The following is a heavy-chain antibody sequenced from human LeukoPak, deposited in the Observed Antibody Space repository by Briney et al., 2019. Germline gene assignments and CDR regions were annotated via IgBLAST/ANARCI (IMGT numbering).Heavy chain of an antibody. J-gene: IGHJ4*01. V-gene: IGHV4-59*08. D-gene: IGHD5-18*01. CDR1: GGSINSHY. Sequence: SETLSLTCIVSGGSINSHYWSWIRQPPGKGLEWIGDIHYTGTTKYNPSVKSRVTISIGTSKKDFSLKLTSVTAADTAMYYCARGAALVTDKYFDYWGHGTLVTVSS. CDR3: ARGAALVTDKYFDY. CDR2: IHYTGTT.